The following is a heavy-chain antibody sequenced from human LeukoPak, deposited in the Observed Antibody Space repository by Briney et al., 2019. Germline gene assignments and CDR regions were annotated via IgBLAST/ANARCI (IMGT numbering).Heavy chain of an antibody. V-gene: IGHV1-69*04. CDR1: GCTFSSYA. J-gene: IGHJ5*02. CDR3: ARDFTYYYDSSGYYHPFDP. D-gene: IGHD3-22*01. Sequence: ASVKVSFKASGCTFSSYAICWVRQAPGQGLEWMGRIIPILGIANYAQKIQGRFTITADKSTSTAYMELSSLRSEDTAVYYCARDFTYYYDSSGYYHPFDPWGQGTLVTVSS. CDR2: IIPILGIA.